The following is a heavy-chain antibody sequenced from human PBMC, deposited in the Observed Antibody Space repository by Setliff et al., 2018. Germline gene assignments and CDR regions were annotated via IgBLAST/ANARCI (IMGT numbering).Heavy chain of an antibody. CDR2: ISAYSDDT. D-gene: IGHD3-22*01. CDR1: GYTFTSYG. J-gene: IGHJ4*02. V-gene: IGHV1-18*01. CDR3: AYDSGGYYPGY. Sequence: ASVKVSCKASGYTFTSYGISWVRQAPGQGLEWMGWISAYSDDTKYAEKFQGRVTMTMDTSTGTAYMELRSLRSDDTAVYICAYDSGGYYPGYWGQGTLVTVSS.